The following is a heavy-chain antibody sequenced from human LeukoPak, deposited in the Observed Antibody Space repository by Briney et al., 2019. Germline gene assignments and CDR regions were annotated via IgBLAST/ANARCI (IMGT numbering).Heavy chain of an antibody. V-gene: IGHV3-30*02. D-gene: IGHD5-12*01. CDR3: ATDGSGYRY. CDR1: GFTFSTYD. J-gene: IGHJ4*02. CDR2: IRYDGSNK. Sequence: GGSLRLSCVASGFTFSTYDMHWVRQAPGKGLERVAYIRYDGSNKYYADSVKGGFTISRDTSKNTLYLQMNSMRAEDTAVYYCATDGSGYRYWGRGTLVTVSS.